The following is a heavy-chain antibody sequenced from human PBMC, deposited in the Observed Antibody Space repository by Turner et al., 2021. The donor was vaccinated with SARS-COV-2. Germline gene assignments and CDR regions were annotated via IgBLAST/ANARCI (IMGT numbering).Heavy chain of an antibody. CDR2: IKQEGSEK. V-gene: IGHV3-7*03. Sequence: EVQLVASGGGLVQPGGSLRISCADSVFTFSSYWMSWVRQAPGEGLEWVANIKQEGSEKYYVDAVKGRFTNSRDNAKNSLYLQMNSLRAEDTAVYYCARLHTSSWYFDYWGQGTLVTVSS. J-gene: IGHJ4*02. D-gene: IGHD6-13*01. CDR3: ARLHTSSWYFDY. CDR1: VFTFSSYW.